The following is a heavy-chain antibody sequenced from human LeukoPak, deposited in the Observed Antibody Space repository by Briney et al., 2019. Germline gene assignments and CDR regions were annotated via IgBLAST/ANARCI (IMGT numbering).Heavy chain of an antibody. V-gene: IGHV1-69*05. CDR2: IIPIFGSA. J-gene: IGHJ6*03. Sequence: SVKVSCKASGGTFSSYAITWVRQAPGQGLEWMGGIIPIFGSANYAQKFQGRLTITTDESTSTAYMELSSLRSEDTAVYYCARDGEMATISHYYYYMTSGARGPRSPSP. CDR1: GGTFSSYA. D-gene: IGHD5-24*01. CDR3: ARDGEMATISHYYYYMTS.